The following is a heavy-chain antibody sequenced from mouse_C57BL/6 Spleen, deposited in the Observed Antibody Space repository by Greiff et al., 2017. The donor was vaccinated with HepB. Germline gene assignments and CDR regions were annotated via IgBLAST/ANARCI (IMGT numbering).Heavy chain of an antibody. V-gene: IGHV1-55*01. CDR3: AGGFTTEVVGGGY. D-gene: IGHD1-1*01. CDR1: GYTFTSYW. J-gene: IGHJ2*01. Sequence: QVQLQQPGAELVKPGASVKMSCKASGYTFTSYWITWVKQRPGQGLEWIGDIYPGSGSTNYNEKFKSKATLTVDTSSSTAYMQLSSLTSEDSAVYNCAGGFTTEVVGGGYWGQGTTLTV. CDR2: IYPGSGST.